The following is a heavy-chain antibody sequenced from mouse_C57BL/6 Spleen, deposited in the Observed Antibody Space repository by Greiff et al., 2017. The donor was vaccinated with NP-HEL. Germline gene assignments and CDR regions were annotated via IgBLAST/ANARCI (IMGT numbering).Heavy chain of an antibody. CDR3: ARRMVTTRGYYYAMDY. CDR2: IYPGDGDT. D-gene: IGHD2-2*01. CDR1: GYAFSSSW. J-gene: IGHJ4*01. V-gene: IGHV1-82*01. Sequence: VQLQQSGPELVKPGASVKISCKASGYAFSSSWMNWVKQRPGKGLEWIGRIYPGDGDTNYNGKFKGKATLTADKSSSTAYMQLSSLTSEDSAVYFCARRMVTTRGYYYAMDYWGQGTSVTVSS.